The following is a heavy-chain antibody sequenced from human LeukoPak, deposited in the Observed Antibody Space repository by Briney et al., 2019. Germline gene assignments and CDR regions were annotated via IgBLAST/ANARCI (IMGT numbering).Heavy chain of an antibody. V-gene: IGHV5-51*01. CDR3: ARRPGGGSGWYVWFDP. D-gene: IGHD6-19*01. Sequence: GESLKISCKGSGYSFTSYWIGWVRQMPGKGLEWMGIIYPGDSDTRYSPSFQGQVTISADKSISTAYLQWSSLKASDTAMYYCARRPGGGSGWYVWFDPWGQGTLVTVSS. CDR2: IYPGDSDT. CDR1: GYSFTSYW. J-gene: IGHJ5*02.